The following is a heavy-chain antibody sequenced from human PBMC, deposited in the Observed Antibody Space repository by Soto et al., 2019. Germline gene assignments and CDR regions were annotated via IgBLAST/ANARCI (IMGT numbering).Heavy chain of an antibody. CDR1: GFAFSDAW. CDR3: FSGAYCAMRVVLFDY. Sequence: GGSLRLSCAASGFAFSDAWINWVRQAPGKGLEWVGRIKSKTDGGTTDFAAPVRGRVAISRHDSKNKVYMQVKSWKTEGAAVYYFFSGAYCAMRVVLFDYWGQGTLVTLSS. D-gene: IGHD2-8*01. CDR2: IKSKTDGGTT. J-gene: IGHJ4*02. V-gene: IGHV3-15*07.